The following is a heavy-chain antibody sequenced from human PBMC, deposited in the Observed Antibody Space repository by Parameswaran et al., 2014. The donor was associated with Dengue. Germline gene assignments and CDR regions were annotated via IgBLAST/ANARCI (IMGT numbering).Heavy chain of an antibody. Sequence: WIRQPPGKGLEWVAVIWYDGSNKYYADSVKGRFTISRDNSKNTLYLQMNSLRVEDTAVYYCATDYITYQLPHYFDYWGQGTLVTVSS. CDR2: IWYDGSNK. D-gene: IGHD2-2*01. CDR3: ATDYITYQLPHYFDY. J-gene: IGHJ4*02. V-gene: IGHV3-33*01.